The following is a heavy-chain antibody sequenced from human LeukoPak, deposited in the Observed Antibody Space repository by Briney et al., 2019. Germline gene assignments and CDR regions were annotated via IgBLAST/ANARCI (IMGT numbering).Heavy chain of an antibody. Sequence: SETLSLTCTVSGGSISSGSYYWSWIRQPAGKGLEWIGRIYTSGSTNYNPSLKSRVTISVDTSKNQFSLKLSSVTAADTAVYYCARSNQPHVVVPAADSYYYYYMDVWGKGTTVTVSS. CDR2: IYTSGST. D-gene: IGHD2-2*01. J-gene: IGHJ6*03. CDR1: GGSISSGSYY. CDR3: ARSNQPHVVVPAADSYYYYYMDV. V-gene: IGHV4-61*02.